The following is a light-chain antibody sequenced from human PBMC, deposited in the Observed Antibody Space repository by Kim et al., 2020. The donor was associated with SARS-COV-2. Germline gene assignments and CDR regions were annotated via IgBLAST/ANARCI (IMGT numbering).Light chain of an antibody. CDR2: RDY. V-gene: IGLV1-44*01. CDR3: ASWDGSLNAYV. J-gene: IGLJ1*01. CDR1: TSNIGTHL. Sequence: QSVLTQSPSASGTPGQRVTISCSGSTSNIGTHLVNWYQQLPGTAPKLLVYRDYLRPSGVPGRFSASKSGTSASLAISGLQSEDEADYYCASWDGSLNAYVFGPGTKVTVL.